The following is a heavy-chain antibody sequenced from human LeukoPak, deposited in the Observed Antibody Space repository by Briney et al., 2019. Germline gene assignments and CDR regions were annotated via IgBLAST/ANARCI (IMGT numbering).Heavy chain of an antibody. CDR1: GFTFSSYW. CDR3: ARGPSFDY. V-gene: IGHV3-21*01. Sequence: KPGGSLRLSCTASGFTFSSYWMSWVRQAPGKGLEGISSISPTSTYIYYAGSLKGRFTISRDNANNSLYLQMNSLRAEDTAVYYCARGPSFDYWGQGTLVTVSS. CDR2: ISPTSTYI. J-gene: IGHJ4*02.